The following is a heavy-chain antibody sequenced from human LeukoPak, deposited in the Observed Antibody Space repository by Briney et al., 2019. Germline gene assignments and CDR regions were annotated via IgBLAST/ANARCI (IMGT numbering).Heavy chain of an antibody. CDR3: ARGGDIVVASLGY. D-gene: IGHD2-2*01. CDR1: GYTFTGYY. V-gene: IGHV1-2*02. J-gene: IGHJ4*02. CDR2: INPNSGGT. Sequence: VASVKVSCKASGYTFTGYYMHWVRQAPGQGREWMGWINPNSGGTNYAQKFQGRVTMTRDTSISTAYMELSRLRSDDTAVYYCARGGDIVVASLGYWGQGTLVTVSS.